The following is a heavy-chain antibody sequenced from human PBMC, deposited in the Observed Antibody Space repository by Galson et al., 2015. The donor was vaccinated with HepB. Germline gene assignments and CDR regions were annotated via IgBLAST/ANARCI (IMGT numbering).Heavy chain of an antibody. Sequence: PLRLDSPAPAFTDHISALGWALQAPGEDLESGPAFCGNGDCTPFAPSVKSRFTISRDNSKNTLFLQMNSLRVEDTAVYYCAKADQTFWGRHDFWGQGTRVTVSS. D-gene: IGHD3-16*01. V-gene: IGHV3-23*01. CDR2: FCGNGDCT. J-gene: IGHJ4*02. CDR1: AFTDHISA. CDR3: AKADQTFWGRHDF.